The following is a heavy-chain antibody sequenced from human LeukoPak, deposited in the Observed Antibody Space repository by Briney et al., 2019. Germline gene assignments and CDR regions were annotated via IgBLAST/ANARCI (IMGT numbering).Heavy chain of an antibody. J-gene: IGHJ4*02. V-gene: IGHV3-23*01. CDR3: AKAASISQGVYPFEH. CDR2: LSSSGGTT. CDR1: GFTFSSYA. D-gene: IGHD3-10*01. Sequence: GGSLRLSCAASGFTFSSYAMSWVRQVPGQGLEWVSGLSSSGGTTYYIDSVKGRFIVSRDNSENTLSLQMTSLKVEDTAVYYCAKAASISQGVYPFEHWGQGALVTVSS.